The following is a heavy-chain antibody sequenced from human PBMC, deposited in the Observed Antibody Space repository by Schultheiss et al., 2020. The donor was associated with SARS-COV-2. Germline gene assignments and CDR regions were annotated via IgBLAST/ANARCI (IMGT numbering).Heavy chain of an antibody. J-gene: IGHJ4*02. V-gene: IGHV3-74*01. CDR1: GFTFSSYW. CDR2: INSDGSST. Sequence: GESLKISCAASGFTFSSYWMHWVRQAPGKGLVWVSRINSDGSSTSYADSVKGRFTISRDNAKNTLYLQMNSLRAEDTAVYYCARDSGYDSGLDYWGQGTLVTVSS. CDR3: ARDSGYDSGLDY. D-gene: IGHD5-12*01.